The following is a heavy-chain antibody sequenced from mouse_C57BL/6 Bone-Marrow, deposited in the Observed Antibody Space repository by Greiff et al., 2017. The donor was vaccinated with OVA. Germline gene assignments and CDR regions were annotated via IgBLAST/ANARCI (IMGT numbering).Heavy chain of an antibody. CDR3: ARGFCLFDY. Sequence: VQLKESGPGLVQPSQSLSITCTVSGFSLTSYGVHWVRQSPGKGLEWLGVIWSGGSTDYNAAFISRLSISKNNSQSQVFFRMNSLQADDTGIYYCARGFCLFDYWGQGTTLTVSS. CDR1: GFSLTSYG. V-gene: IGHV2-2*01. CDR2: IWSGGST. J-gene: IGHJ2*01.